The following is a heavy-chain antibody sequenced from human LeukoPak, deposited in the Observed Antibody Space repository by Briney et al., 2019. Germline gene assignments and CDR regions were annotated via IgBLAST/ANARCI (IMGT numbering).Heavy chain of an antibody. V-gene: IGHV3-9*01. CDR3: ARAGEPTFFDY. CDR2: ISWNSGSI. Sequence: GGSLRLSCAASGFTFDDYAMHWVRQAPGKGLEWVSGISWNSGSIGYADSVKGRFTISRDNAKNSLYLQMNSLRAEDTAVYFCARAGEPTFFDYWGQGTLVTVSS. J-gene: IGHJ4*02. D-gene: IGHD1-14*01. CDR1: GFTFDDYA.